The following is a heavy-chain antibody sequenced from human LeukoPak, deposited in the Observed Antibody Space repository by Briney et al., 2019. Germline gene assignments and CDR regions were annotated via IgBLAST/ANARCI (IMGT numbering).Heavy chain of an antibody. CDR1: GGSDSSSYYY. CDR2: IYYSGST. Sequence: SETLSLTCTVSGGSDSSSYYYCGWIRQPPGKGLEWIATIYYSGSTFCNPSFKSRVTISLDTSKNQFYLKLSSVTAADTAIYYCARWVVFYDILTGYTPFDYWGQGILVTVSS. V-gene: IGHV4-39*01. J-gene: IGHJ4*02. CDR3: ARWVVFYDILTGYTPFDY. D-gene: IGHD3-9*01.